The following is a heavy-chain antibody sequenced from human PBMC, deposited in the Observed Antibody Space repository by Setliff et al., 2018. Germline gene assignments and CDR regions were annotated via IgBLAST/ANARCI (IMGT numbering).Heavy chain of an antibody. J-gene: IGHJ3*02. CDR3: ARVALVVVIRNAFDI. CDR1: GGSISSGGYY. V-gene: IGHV4-31*03. CDR2: IYYSGST. Sequence: SETLSLTCTVSGGSISSGGYYWSWIRQHPGKGLEWIGYIYYSGSTYYNPSLKSRVTISVDTSKNQFSLKLSSVTAADTAVYYCARVALVVVIRNAFDIWGQGTMVTV. D-gene: IGHD2-21*01.